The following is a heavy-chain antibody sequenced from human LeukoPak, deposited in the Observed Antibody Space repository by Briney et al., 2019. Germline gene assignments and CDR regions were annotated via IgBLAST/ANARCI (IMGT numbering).Heavy chain of an antibody. CDR3: ARGGSGSYLNWFDP. V-gene: IGHV3-66*01. D-gene: IGHD3-10*01. CDR1: GFTFSSNY. CDR2: IYNGGST. J-gene: IGHJ5*02. Sequence: PGGSLRLSCAASGFTFSSNYMSWVRQAPGKGLEWVSVIYNGGSTYYADSVKGRFTISRDNSKNTLYLQMNSLRAEDTAVYYCARGGSGSYLNWFDPWGQGTLVTVSS.